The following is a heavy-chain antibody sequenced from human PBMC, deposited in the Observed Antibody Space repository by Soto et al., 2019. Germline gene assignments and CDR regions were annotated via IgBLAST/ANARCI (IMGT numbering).Heavy chain of an antibody. J-gene: IGHJ4*02. CDR2: INPSGGST. CDR3: AGPSEGLDFDY. D-gene: IGHD6-6*01. Sequence: GASVKVSCKASGYTFTSYYMHWVRQAPGQGLEWMGIINPSGGSTSYAQKFQGRVTMTRDTSTSTVYMELSSLRSEDTAVYYCAGPSEGLDFDYWGQGTLVTVSS. CDR1: GYTFTSYY. V-gene: IGHV1-46*01.